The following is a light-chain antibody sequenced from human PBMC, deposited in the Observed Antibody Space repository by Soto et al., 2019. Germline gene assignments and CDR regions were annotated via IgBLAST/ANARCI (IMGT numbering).Light chain of an antibody. J-gene: IGKJ1*01. V-gene: IGKV1-39*01. CDR1: QSINKD. CDR3: QHSYSTPWT. CDR2: TAS. Sequence: DIPMTQSPSSLSASVGDRVTITCRASQSINKDVNWYQQKPGKAPELLIYTASSLQGGVPSRFSGRAAGTDVTLTISSLQPGDFATYFCQHSYSTPWTFGQGTRVDI.